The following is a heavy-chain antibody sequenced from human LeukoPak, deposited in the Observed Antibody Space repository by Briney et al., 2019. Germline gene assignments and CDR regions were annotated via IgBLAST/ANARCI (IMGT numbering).Heavy chain of an antibody. Sequence: SETLSLTCTVSGGSMSNYYWSWIRQPAGKGLEWVGHIYTSGTTSYNPSLKSRVTMSVDTSNNQFSLKVTSVTAADTAVYFCARGGNYWDAFDIWGQGKWSPSLQ. J-gene: IGHJ3*02. CDR3: ARGGNYWDAFDI. CDR2: IYTSGTT. V-gene: IGHV4-4*07. D-gene: IGHD1-26*01. CDR1: GGSMSNYY.